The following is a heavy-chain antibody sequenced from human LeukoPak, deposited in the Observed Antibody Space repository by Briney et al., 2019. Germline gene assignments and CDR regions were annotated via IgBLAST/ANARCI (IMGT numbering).Heavy chain of an antibody. D-gene: IGHD2-15*01. J-gene: IGHJ4*02. Sequence: GGSLRLSCVGSGFNFDEYAMHWVRQPPGKGLEWVSGISSNSDDIGYADSVKGRFTISRDSAKKSLYLQMNSLRAEDTALYYCAKDRYCTSSSCPMDYWGRGTLVTVSS. CDR2: ISSNSDDI. CDR3: AKDRYCTSSSCPMDY. CDR1: GFNFDEYA. V-gene: IGHV3-9*01.